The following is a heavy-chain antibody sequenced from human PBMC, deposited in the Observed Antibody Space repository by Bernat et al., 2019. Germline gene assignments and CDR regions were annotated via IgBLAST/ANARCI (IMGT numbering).Heavy chain of an antibody. J-gene: IGHJ5*02. CDR2: IIPIFGTA. Sequence: QVQLVQSGAEVKKPGSSVKVSCKASGGTFSSYAISWVRQAPGQGLEWMGGIIPIFGTANYAQKFQGRVTITADESTSTAYMELSSLRSEDTAVYYCARVGSNYDFWSGKPNWFDPWGQGTLVTVSS. V-gene: IGHV1-69*01. CDR1: GGTFSSYA. D-gene: IGHD3-3*01. CDR3: ARVGSNYDFWSGKPNWFDP.